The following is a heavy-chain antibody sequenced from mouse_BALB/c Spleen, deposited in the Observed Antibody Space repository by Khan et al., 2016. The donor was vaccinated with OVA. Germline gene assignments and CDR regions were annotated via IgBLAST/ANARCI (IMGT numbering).Heavy chain of an antibody. V-gene: IGHV1-7*01. CDR1: GYTFTSYW. CDR2: INPTSGYT. J-gene: IGHJ2*01. Sequence: QMQLEESGAELAKPGASVKMSCKASGYTFTSYWMHWIKQRPGQGLEWIGYINPTSGYTDCNQKFKDKATLTADKSSSTAYMQLSSLTSDDSAVYYCARDRIDYWGQGTALTVSS. CDR3: ARDRIDY.